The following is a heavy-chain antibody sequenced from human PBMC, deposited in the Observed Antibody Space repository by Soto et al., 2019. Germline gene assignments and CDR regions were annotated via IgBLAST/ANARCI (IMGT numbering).Heavy chain of an antibody. J-gene: IGHJ6*02. CDR3: AKRAFYGSGIPNYYGMDV. D-gene: IGHD3-10*01. V-gene: IGHV3-23*01. CDR2: ISGTGGGT. Sequence: EVHLLESGGGLVQPGGSLRLSCAASGFTFSNYAMTWVRQAPGKGLEWVSVISGTGGGTNNADSAKGRFTTSRDNSKNTLYQQMNSLRAEDTDVYYCAKRAFYGSGIPNYYGMDVWGQGTAVTVSS. CDR1: GFTFSNYA.